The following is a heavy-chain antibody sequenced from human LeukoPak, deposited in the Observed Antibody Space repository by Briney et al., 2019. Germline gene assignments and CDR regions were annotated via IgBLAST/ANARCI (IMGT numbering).Heavy chain of an antibody. V-gene: IGHV3-23*01. CDR2: IYGNGQAT. D-gene: IGHD5-12*01. CDR1: GFTFKTHS. J-gene: IGHJ4*02. Sequence: PGGSLRLSCTASGFTFKTHSINWVRQAPGKGLEWVASIYGNGQATFYADSVKGRFSISRDNSKNTVSLQMSSLRAEDTARYYCARDLKPDGGWDIDYWGQGTLVTVSS. CDR3: ARDLKPDGGWDIDY.